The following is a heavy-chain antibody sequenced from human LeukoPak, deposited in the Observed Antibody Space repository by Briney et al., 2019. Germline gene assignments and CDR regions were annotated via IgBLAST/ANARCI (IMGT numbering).Heavy chain of an antibody. CDR3: AMSSYPYYFDY. Sequence: GGSLRLSCAASGFTFNTYWMHWVRQAPGKGLVWVSRINNDGSSTIYADSVRGRFTISRDNAKNTLYLQMNGLRAEDTSVYFCAMSSYPYYFDYWGQGALVTVSS. CDR1: GFTFNTYW. D-gene: IGHD3-10*01. J-gene: IGHJ4*02. V-gene: IGHV3-74*01. CDR2: INNDGSST.